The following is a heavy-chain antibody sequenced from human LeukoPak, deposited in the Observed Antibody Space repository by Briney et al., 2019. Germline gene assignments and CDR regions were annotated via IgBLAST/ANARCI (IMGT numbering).Heavy chain of an antibody. J-gene: IGHJ5*02. D-gene: IGHD3-22*01. V-gene: IGHV3-23*01. Sequence: GGSLRLSCAASGFTFSSYTMSWVRQAPGKGLEWVSTITTSDGNTYYADSVKGRFTVSRDNSKNTLFLQMNSLRSEDTAVYYCARGSINMMRNCFDPWGQGTLVTVSS. CDR1: GFTFSSYT. CDR3: ARGSINMMRNCFDP. CDR2: ITTSDGNT.